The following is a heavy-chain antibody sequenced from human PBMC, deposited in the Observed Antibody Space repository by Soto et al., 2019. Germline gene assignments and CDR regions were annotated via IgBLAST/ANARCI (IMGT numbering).Heavy chain of an antibody. Sequence: EGSLRLSCAASGFTFSNYGMHWFRQAPDKGLEWVSVIANDGGDKKYENSVKGRFTISRESAKNTMYLQMNSLRAEDTAVYYCAKDLKVAAAGYFFDHWGQGTLVTVSS. CDR2: IANDGGDK. D-gene: IGHD6-13*01. CDR3: AKDLKVAAAGYFFDH. V-gene: IGHV3-30*18. CDR1: GFTFSNYG. J-gene: IGHJ4*02.